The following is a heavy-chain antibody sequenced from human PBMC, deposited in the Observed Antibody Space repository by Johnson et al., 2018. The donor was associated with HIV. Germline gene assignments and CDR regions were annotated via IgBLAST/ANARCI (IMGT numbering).Heavy chain of an antibody. CDR2: ISWNSGSI. D-gene: IGHD6-6*01. J-gene: IGHJ3*02. Sequence: VQLVESGGGLVQPGRSLRLSCAASGFTFDDYAMHWVRQAPGKGLEWVSGISWNSGSIGYADSVKGRFTISRDNAKNSLYLQMNSLRAEDTALYYCAKVTPYSSSSSAFYIWGQGTMVTVSS. CDR1: GFTFDDYA. CDR3: AKVTPYSSSSSAFYI. V-gene: IGHV3-9*01.